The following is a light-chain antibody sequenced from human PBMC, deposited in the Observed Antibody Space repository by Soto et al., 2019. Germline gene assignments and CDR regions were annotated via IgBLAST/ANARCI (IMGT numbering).Light chain of an antibody. J-gene: IGKJ1*01. CDR1: QSFSNW. V-gene: IGKV1-5*03. Sequence: DIQMTQSPSTLSASVGDTVTITCRASQSFSNWLAWYQQKPGKAPKLLIYKASTLESGVPSTFSGSGSGTEFTLTISSLQPDDFATYYCQQYNSYSWTFGQGTKVEIK. CDR2: KAS. CDR3: QQYNSYSWT.